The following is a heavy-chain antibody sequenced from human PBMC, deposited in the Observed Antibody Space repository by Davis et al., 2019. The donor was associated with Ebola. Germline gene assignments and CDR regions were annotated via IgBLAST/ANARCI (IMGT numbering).Heavy chain of an antibody. D-gene: IGHD3-3*01. Sequence: GESLKISCEASGFTFSKNWMSWVRQAPGKGLEWVSAIIGIGGSTYYADSVKGRFTISRDNSKNTLYLQMNSLRAEDTAVYYCAKNAYYDFWSDPEGADNWFDPWGQGTLVTVSS. CDR3: AKNAYYDFWSDPEGADNWFDP. CDR2: IIGIGGST. V-gene: IGHV3-23*01. J-gene: IGHJ5*02. CDR1: GFTFSKNW.